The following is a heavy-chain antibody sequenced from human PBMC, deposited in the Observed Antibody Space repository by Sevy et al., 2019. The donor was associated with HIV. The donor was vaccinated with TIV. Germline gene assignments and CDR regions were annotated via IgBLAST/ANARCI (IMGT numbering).Heavy chain of an antibody. Sequence: SETPSLTCTVSGGSISSSSYYWGWIRQPPGKGLEWIGSIYYSGSTYYNPSLKSRVTISVDTSKNQFSLKLSSVTAADTAVYYCAGEKSSSWKNYYYYYGMDVWGQGTTVTVSS. CDR1: GGSISSSSYY. CDR3: AGEKSSSWKNYYYYYGMDV. D-gene: IGHD6-13*01. V-gene: IGHV4-39*05. CDR2: IYYSGST. J-gene: IGHJ6*02.